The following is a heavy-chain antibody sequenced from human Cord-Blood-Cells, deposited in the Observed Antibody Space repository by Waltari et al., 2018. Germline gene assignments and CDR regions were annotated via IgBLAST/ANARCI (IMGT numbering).Heavy chain of an antibody. Sequence: QVTLKESGPVLVKPTETLTLTCTVSGFSLSTARMGVSWIRQHPGNALASLAHIFSNDEKAYSTSLKSRLTISKDTSKSQVVLTMTNMDPVDTATYYCARITDWYSSSLCVDYWGQGTLVTVSS. D-gene: IGHD6-6*01. CDR2: IFSNDEK. CDR1: GFSLSTARMG. V-gene: IGHV2-26*01. J-gene: IGHJ4*02. CDR3: ARITDWYSSSLCVDY.